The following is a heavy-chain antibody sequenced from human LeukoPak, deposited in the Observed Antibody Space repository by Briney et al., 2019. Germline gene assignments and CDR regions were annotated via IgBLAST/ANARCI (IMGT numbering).Heavy chain of an antibody. CDR1: GGSISSSSYY. CDR3: ARHGRELIVNDYFDY. D-gene: IGHD1-26*01. Sequence: SETLSLTCTVSGGSISSSSYYWGWIRQPPGKGLEWIGSIYYSGSTYYNPSLKSRVTISVDTSKNQFSLKLSSVTAADTAVYYCARHGRELIVNDYFDYWGQGTLVTVSS. CDR2: IYYSGST. J-gene: IGHJ4*02. V-gene: IGHV4-39*07.